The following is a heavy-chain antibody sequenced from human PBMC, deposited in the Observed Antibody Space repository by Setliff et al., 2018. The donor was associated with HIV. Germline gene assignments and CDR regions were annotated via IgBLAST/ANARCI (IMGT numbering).Heavy chain of an antibody. Sequence: SETLSLTCTVSGGSISSGSYYWSWIRQPPGKGLEWIGHIYASGSTNYNPSLKSRVTISVDTSKNQFSLKLSSVTAADSAVYYCARAYSRSLYADYWGQGTLVTVSS. J-gene: IGHJ4*02. CDR1: GGSISSGSYY. D-gene: IGHD6-13*01. V-gene: IGHV4-61*09. CDR3: ARAYSRSLYADY. CDR2: IYASGST.